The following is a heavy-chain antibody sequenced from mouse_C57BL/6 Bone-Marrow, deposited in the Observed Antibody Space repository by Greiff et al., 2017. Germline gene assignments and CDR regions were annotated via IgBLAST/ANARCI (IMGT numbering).Heavy chain of an antibody. Sequence: QVQLQQSGAELMKPVASVKLSCKATGYTFTGYWIEWVKQRPGHGLEWIGEILPGSGSTNYNEKFKGKATFTADTSSNTAYMQLSSLTSEDSSIYYCAGYPTQYYGGSDWYFDLWGTGTTSTVSS. D-gene: IGHD1-1*01. CDR2: ILPGSGST. CDR3: AGYPTQYYGGSDWYFDL. CDR1: GYTFTGYW. V-gene: IGHV1-9*01. J-gene: IGHJ1*03.